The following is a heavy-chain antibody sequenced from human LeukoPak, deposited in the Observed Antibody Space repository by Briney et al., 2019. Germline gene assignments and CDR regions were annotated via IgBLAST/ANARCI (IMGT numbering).Heavy chain of an antibody. V-gene: IGHV1-18*01. D-gene: IGHD2-15*01. CDR2: ISAYNGNT. CDR3: ARERYCSGGSCYFFIWFDP. Sequence: ASVKVSCKASGYTFTSYGISWVRQAPGQGLEWMGWISAYNGNTNYAQKLQGRVTMTTDTSTSTAYMELRSLRSDDTAVYYCARERYCSGGSCYFFIWFDPWGQGTLVTVSS. CDR1: GYTFTSYG. J-gene: IGHJ5*02.